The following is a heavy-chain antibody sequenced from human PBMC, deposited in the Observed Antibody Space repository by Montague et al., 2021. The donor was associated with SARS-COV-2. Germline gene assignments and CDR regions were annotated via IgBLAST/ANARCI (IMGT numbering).Heavy chain of an antibody. CDR2: IYYSGST. CDR3: ASPGGYCTGGSCYYVY. V-gene: IGHV4-59*01. CDR1: GGPISTYY. D-gene: IGHD2-15*01. J-gene: IGHJ4*02. Sequence: SETLSLTCSVSGGPISTYYWSWIRQPPGKGLEWIGYIYYSGSTDYNPSLKSRVTISIDTSKNQFSLELSSVTAADMAVYYCASPGGYCTGGSCYYVYWGQGTLVTVSS.